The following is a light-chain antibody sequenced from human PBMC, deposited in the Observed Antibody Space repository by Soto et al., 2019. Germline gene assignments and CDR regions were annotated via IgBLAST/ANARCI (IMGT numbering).Light chain of an antibody. CDR2: GAS. Sequence: TVLTQSPGTLSLSPGERATLSCRASQTVSSNYLAWYQQKPGQAPRFLIYGASSRATGIPDRFSGGGSGTDFTLTISRLESEDFAVYYCQQFSSYPRTFGGGTKVDIK. CDR3: QQFSSYPRT. V-gene: IGKV3-20*01. CDR1: QTVSSNY. J-gene: IGKJ4*01.